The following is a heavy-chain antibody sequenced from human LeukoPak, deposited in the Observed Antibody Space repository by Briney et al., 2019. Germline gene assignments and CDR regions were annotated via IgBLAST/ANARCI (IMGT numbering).Heavy chain of an antibody. CDR1: GGSISSGSYY. D-gene: IGHD3-3*01. CDR2: IYTSGST. Sequence: TSSQTLSLTCTVAGGSISSGSYYWSWIRQPAGKGLEWIVRIYTSGSTNYNPSLKSRVTISVDTSKNQFSLKLSSVTAADTAVYYCARAHRYDFWSGSYYYYYMDVWGKGTTVTVSS. J-gene: IGHJ6*03. CDR3: ARAHRYDFWSGSYYYYYMDV. V-gene: IGHV4-61*02.